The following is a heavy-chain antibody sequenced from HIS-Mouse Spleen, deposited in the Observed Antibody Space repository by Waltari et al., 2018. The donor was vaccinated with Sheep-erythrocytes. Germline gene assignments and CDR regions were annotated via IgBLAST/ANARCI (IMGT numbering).Heavy chain of an antibody. V-gene: IGHV3-21*01. CDR3: ARVASGATFDY. D-gene: IGHD1-26*01. Sequence: EVQLVESGGGLVKPGGSLRLSCAASGFTFSSYSMNWARQAPGKGREWVSSISSSSIYIYYADSVKGRFTISRDNAKNSLYLQMNSLRAEDTAVYYCARVASGATFDYWGQGTLVTVSS. CDR1: GFTFSSYS. CDR2: ISSSSIYI. J-gene: IGHJ4*02.